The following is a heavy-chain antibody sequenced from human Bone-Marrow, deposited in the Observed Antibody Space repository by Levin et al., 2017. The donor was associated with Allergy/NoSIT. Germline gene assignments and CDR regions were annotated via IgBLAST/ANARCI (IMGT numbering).Heavy chain of an antibody. CDR2: SSDSGTTI. CDR1: GFTFSNYG. J-gene: IGHJ4*02. V-gene: IGHV3-48*03. Sequence: GGSLRLSCAASGFTFSNYGMNWVRQAPGKGLEWLAYSSDSGTTIYYADSVKGRFTISTNNAKNSLYLQRDSLRVEDAAVYYCTRGPRGLDYWGQGTLVTVSS. CDR3: TRGPRGLDY.